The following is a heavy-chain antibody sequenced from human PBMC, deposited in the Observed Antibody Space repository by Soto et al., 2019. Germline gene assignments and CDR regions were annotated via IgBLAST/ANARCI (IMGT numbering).Heavy chain of an antibody. Sequence: QVQLQESGPGLVKPSPTLSLTCTVSGGSISSGGYYCSWIRQHPGKGLEWIGYIYYSGSTYYTPSLKSRVTISVDTAKNQFSRKLSSVTAADTAVYYCARDGYGDYTGWFDPWGQGTLVTVSS. CDR2: IYYSGST. D-gene: IGHD4-17*01. J-gene: IGHJ5*02. V-gene: IGHV4-31*03. CDR1: GGSISSGGYY. CDR3: ARDGYGDYTGWFDP.